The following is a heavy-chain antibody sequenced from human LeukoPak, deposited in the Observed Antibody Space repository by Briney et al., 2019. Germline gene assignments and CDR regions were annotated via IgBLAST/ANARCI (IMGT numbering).Heavy chain of an antibody. V-gene: IGHV3-30-3*01. Sequence: PGGSLRLSCAASGFAFSSYAMHWVRQAPGKGLEWVALISYDGSNKYYADSVKGRFTISRDNAKNTLYLQMNSLRAEDTAVYYCARDLTSEWELLNWGQGTLVTVSS. CDR2: ISYDGSNK. CDR3: ARDLTSEWELLN. D-gene: IGHD1-26*01. J-gene: IGHJ4*02. CDR1: GFAFSSYA.